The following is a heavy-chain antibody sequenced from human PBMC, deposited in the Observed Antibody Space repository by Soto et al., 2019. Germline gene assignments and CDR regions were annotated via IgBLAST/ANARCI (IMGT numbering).Heavy chain of an antibody. CDR3: ARAQGPRHYDFWSGYSYYGMDV. D-gene: IGHD3-3*01. CDR2: IYYSGST. Sequence: TLSLTCTVSGGSISSGGYYWSWIRQHPGKGLEWIGYIYYSGSTYYNPSLKSRVTISVDTSKNQFSLKLSSVTAADTAVYYCARAQGPRHYDFWSGYSYYGMDVWGQGTTVTVSS. V-gene: IGHV4-31*03. CDR1: GGSISSGGYY. J-gene: IGHJ6*02.